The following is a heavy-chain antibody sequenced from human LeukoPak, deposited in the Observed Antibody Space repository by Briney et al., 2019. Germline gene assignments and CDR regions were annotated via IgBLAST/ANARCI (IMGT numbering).Heavy chain of an antibody. J-gene: IGHJ4*02. CDR3: ARGNYYDSSGYYYYGY. D-gene: IGHD3-22*01. CDR1: GYTFTSYG. V-gene: IGHV1-18*01. Sequence: AASVKVSCKASGYTFTSYGISWVRQAPGQGLEWMGWISAYNGNTNYAQKLQGRVTMTTDTSTSTAYMELRSLRSDDTAVYYCARGNYYDSSGYYYYGYWGQGTLVTVSS. CDR2: ISAYNGNT.